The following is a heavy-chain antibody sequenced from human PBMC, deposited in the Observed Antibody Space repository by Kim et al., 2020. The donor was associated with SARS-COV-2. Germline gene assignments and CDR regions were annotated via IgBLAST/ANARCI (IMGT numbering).Heavy chain of an antibody. D-gene: IGHD1-7*01. CDR3: ARTIGEASYRFYYYGMDV. CDR1: AFTFRTYA. Sequence: GGSLRLSCAASAFTFRTYAMNWVRQAPGKGLEWISSISAGGGNTYYADSVRGRATVSRDNAQSTLYLQINNVTAEDTALYFCARTIGEASYRFYYYGMDVWGQGTAVTVAS. CDR2: ISAGGGNT. V-gene: IGHV3-23*01. J-gene: IGHJ6*02.